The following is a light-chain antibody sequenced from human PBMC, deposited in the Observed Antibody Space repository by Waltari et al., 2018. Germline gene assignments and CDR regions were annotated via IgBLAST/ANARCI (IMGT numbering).Light chain of an antibody. CDR1: NLGDKY. CDR2: HDT. V-gene: IGLV3-1*01. CDR3: LAWDGSGYV. Sequence: SYEVTQPPSVSVSPGQTASITCPGDNLGDKYLSWYKQKPGPSPVLVIYHDTKRPSGNPERFSGSNSGNTATLTISGTQAMDETDYYCLAWDGSGYVFGTGTKVTVL. J-gene: IGLJ1*01.